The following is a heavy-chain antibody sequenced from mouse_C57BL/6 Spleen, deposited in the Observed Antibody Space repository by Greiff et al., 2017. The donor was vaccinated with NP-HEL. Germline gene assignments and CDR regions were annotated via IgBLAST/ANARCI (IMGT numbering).Heavy chain of an antibody. V-gene: IGHV1-72*01. Sequence: QVQLKQPGAELVKPGASVKLSCKASGYTFTSYWMHWVKQRPGRGLEWIGRIDPNSGGTKYNEKFKSKATLTVDKPSSTAYMQLSSLTSEDSAVYYCARSRGTTVVSYFDYWGQGTTLTVSS. CDR2: IDPNSGGT. J-gene: IGHJ2*01. CDR1: GYTFTSYW. CDR3: ARSRGTTVVSYFDY. D-gene: IGHD1-1*01.